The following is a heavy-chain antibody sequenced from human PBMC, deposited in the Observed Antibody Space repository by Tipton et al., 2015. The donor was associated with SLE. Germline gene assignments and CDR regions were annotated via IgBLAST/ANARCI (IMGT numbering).Heavy chain of an antibody. Sequence: SLRLSCAASGFTFSSYAMHWVRQAPGKGLEWVAVISYDGSNKYYADSVKGRFTISRDNSKNTLYLQMNSLRAEDTAVYYCAKEVGYYYYYGMDVWGQGTTVTVSS. CDR3: AKEVGYYYYYGMDV. J-gene: IGHJ6*02. D-gene: IGHD2-15*01. V-gene: IGHV3-30*04. CDR1: GFTFSSYA. CDR2: ISYDGSNK.